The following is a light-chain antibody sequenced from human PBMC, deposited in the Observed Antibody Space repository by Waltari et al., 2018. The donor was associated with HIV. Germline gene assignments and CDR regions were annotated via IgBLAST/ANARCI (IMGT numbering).Light chain of an antibody. CDR1: PSDVGGYNY. Sequence: QSGLTPPASASGSPGQPLTISCPGTPSDVGGYNYVSWYPQHPGKAPKLIIYEVSKRPAGVSNRFSGSKSGNTASLTISGLQPEDETDYYCSSFSSSSTPYVFGTGTKVTVL. J-gene: IGLJ1*01. CDR3: SSFSSSSTPYV. V-gene: IGLV2-14*01. CDR2: EVS.